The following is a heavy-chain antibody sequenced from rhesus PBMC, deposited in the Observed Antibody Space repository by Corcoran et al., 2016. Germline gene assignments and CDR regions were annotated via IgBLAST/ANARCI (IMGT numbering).Heavy chain of an antibody. CDR2: IWWKLGTN. CDR3: TRGGGAG. CDR1: GFTFDDYA. Sequence: DVQLVESGGGLVKPGGSLRLSCAASGFTFDDYAMSWVRQAPGKGLEWVSRIWWKLGTNYYADLVKGRSPISGNNAKNSLFLKMDRLRTEDTAVYYCTRGGGAGWGQGVLVTVSS. V-gene: IGHV3-134*01. J-gene: IGHJ4*01.